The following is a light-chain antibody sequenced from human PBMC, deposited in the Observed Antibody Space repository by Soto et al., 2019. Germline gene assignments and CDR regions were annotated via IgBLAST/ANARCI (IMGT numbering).Light chain of an antibody. CDR1: SSDIGAYSF. CDR2: EVS. Sequence: QSALTQPASVSGSPGQSITISCTGSSSDIGAYSFVSWYQHHPGQAPKLIIYEVSNRPSGVSHRFSGSKSGNTASLTISGVQADDEAHYYCSSYTFSTTVLFGGGTKVTVL. CDR3: SSYTFSTTVL. V-gene: IGLV2-14*01. J-gene: IGLJ2*01.